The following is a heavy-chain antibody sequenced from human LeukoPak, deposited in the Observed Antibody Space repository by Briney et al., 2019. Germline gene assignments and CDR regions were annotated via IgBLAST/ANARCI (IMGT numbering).Heavy chain of an antibody. Sequence: ASVKVSCKASVYTFTLYYKLWVRQAPAQGLEGMGWINSNRGGTHYAHKFQDRLTITRHTPIHTAYMEMSSVTYDDTGVYYCARERVVAATRYFYFGMDVWGQGTTVTV. CDR2: INSNRGGT. V-gene: IGHV1-2*02. CDR1: VYTFTLYY. CDR3: ARERVVAATRYFYFGMDV. J-gene: IGHJ6*02. D-gene: IGHD2-15*01.